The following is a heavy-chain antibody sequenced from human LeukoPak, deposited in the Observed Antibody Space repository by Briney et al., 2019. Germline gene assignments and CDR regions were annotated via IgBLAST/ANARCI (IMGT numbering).Heavy chain of an antibody. J-gene: IGHJ4*02. Sequence: GGSLRLTCAASGFTFSSYAMNWVRQAPGKGLEWVSFISGSGDTTYYADSVKGRFTISRDSSKNTLYLQMNSLRAEDTAVYYCAKSRGESRGASNYWGQGTLVTVSS. CDR3: AKSRGESRGASNY. CDR2: ISGSGDTT. CDR1: GFTFSSYA. D-gene: IGHD1-26*01. V-gene: IGHV3-23*01.